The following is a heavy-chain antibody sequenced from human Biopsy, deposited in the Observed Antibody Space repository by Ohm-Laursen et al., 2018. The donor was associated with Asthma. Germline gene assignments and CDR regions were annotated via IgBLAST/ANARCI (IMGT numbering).Heavy chain of an antibody. Sequence: SLRLSCSAAGTHFGSYNMHWVRQAPGKGLEWVAVISYDGSNKYYADSVKGRFTISRDNSKNTLYLQMNSLRAEDTAAYYCARDAWELQKPYAYYFDYWGQGTLVTVSS. CDR2: ISYDGSNK. CDR1: GTHFGSYN. CDR3: ARDAWELQKPYAYYFDY. J-gene: IGHJ4*02. D-gene: IGHD1-26*01. V-gene: IGHV3-30-3*01.